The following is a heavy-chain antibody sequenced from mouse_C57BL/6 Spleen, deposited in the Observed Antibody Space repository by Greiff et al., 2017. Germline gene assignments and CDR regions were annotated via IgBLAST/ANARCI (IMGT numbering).Heavy chain of an antibody. J-gene: IGHJ1*01. CDR1: GYSITSDYA. Sequence: EVKVEESGPGLVKPSQSLSLTCTVTGYSITSDYAWNWIRQFPGNKLEWMGYISYSGSTSYNPSLKSRISITRDTSKTQFFLQLNSVTTEDTATYYCARSGGNYPYWYFDVWGAGTTVTVSS. V-gene: IGHV3-2*02. D-gene: IGHD2-1*01. CDR3: ARSGGNYPYWYFDV. CDR2: ISYSGST.